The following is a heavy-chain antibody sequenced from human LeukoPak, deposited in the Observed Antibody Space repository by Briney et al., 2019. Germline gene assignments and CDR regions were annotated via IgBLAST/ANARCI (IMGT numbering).Heavy chain of an antibody. V-gene: IGHV4-38-2*02. Sequence: SETLSLTCTVSSYSISSGYYWGWIRQPPGKGLEWIGSIYYSGNSYYNPSLKSRVTISVDTSKNQFSLRLSSVTAADTAVYYCARVPVNIWENWFDPWGQGTLVTVSS. CDR3: ARVPVNIWENWFDP. D-gene: IGHD1-26*01. CDR2: IYYSGNS. J-gene: IGHJ5*02. CDR1: SYSISSGYY.